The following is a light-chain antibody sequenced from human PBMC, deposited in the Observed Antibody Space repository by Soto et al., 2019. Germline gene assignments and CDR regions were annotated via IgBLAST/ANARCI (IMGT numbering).Light chain of an antibody. V-gene: IGKV1-5*01. J-gene: IGKJ2*01. CDR1: QSTSSW. CDR3: QQYNSFPYT. CDR2: DAS. Sequence: DIQMTQSPSTLSASVGDRVTITCRASQSTSSWLAWYQQKPGKAPKLLIYDASSLESGVPSRFSGSGSGTEFTLTISSLQPDDFATYYCQQYNSFPYTFGQGTKLDIK.